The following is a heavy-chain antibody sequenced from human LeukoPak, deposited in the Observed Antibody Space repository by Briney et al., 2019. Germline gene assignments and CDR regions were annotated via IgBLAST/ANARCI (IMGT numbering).Heavy chain of an antibody. V-gene: IGHV4-30-2*01. CDR3: ASYIVVVPAATEYFQH. J-gene: IGHJ1*01. Sequence: PSETLSLTCAVSGGSISSGGYSWSWIRQPPGKGLEWIGYIYHSGSTYYNPSLKSRVTISVDRSKNQFSLKLSSVTAADTAVYYCASYIVVVPAATEYFQHWGQGTLVTVSS. CDR2: IYHSGST. D-gene: IGHD2-2*01. CDR1: GGSISSGGYS.